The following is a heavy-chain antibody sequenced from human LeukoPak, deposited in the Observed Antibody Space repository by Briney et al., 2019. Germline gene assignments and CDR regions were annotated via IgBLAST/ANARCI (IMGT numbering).Heavy chain of an antibody. Sequence: GGSLRLSCAASGFIFSSYEMSWVRQAPGKGLEWVSYISSSGITIYYADSVKGRFTFSRDNAKNSLYLQMNSLRAEDTAIYYCARDNYSGSRYFDHWGQGTLVTVSS. CDR3: ARDNYSGSRYFDH. CDR2: ISSSGITI. CDR1: GFIFSSYE. V-gene: IGHV3-48*03. J-gene: IGHJ4*02. D-gene: IGHD1-26*01.